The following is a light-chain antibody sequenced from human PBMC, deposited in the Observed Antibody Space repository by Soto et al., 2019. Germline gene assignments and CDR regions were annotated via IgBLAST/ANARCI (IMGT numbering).Light chain of an antibody. CDR3: VAWDDSLNGHVL. CDR1: NSNVGTNT. CDR2: NNN. J-gene: IGLJ2*01. Sequence: QAVVTQPPSASGTPGQRVTISCSGSNSNVGTNTVNWYQQLPGTAPKLLIYNNNQRPSGVPDRFSGSKSGTSASLAISGLQSEDEADYYCVAWDDSLNGHVLIGGGTQLTVL. V-gene: IGLV1-44*01.